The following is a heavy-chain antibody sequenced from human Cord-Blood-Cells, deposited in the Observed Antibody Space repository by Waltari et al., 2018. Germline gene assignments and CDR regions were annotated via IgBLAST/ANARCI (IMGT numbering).Heavy chain of an antibody. J-gene: IGHJ6*02. V-gene: IGHV4-34*01. Sequence: QVQLQQWGAGLLKPSETLSLTCAVYGGSFSGYYWRWIRQPPGKGLVWIGEITHSGSTNYNPSLKSRVTISVDTSKNQFSLKLSSVTAADTAVYYCARGYRITIFGVVIARYGMDVWGQGTTVTVSS. CDR3: ARGYRITIFGVVIARYGMDV. D-gene: IGHD3-3*01. CDR1: GGSFSGYY. CDR2: ITHSGST.